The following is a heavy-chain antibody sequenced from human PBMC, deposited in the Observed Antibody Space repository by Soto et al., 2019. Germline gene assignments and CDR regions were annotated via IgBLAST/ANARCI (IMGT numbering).Heavy chain of an antibody. CDR3: ARAVGDCSGGSCHGLDY. Sequence: QVQLQESGPGLVRPSGTLALTCAVSGGSISSSNWWNWVRQPPGKGLEWIGEIYHSGATNYNPSLNSRVTISVDKSKNQFSLKLSSVTAAETAVYYCARAVGDCSGGSCHGLDYWGQGTLVTVSS. CDR1: GGSISSSNW. V-gene: IGHV4-4*02. D-gene: IGHD2-15*01. J-gene: IGHJ4*02. CDR2: IYHSGAT.